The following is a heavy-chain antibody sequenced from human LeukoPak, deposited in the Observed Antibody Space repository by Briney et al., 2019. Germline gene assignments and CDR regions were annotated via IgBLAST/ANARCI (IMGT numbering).Heavy chain of an antibody. J-gene: IGHJ4*02. Sequence: PSETLSLTCTVSGGSISSSSYYWGWIRQPPGKGLEWIGSIYYSGSTYYNPSLKSRVTISVDTPKNQFSLKLSSVTAADTAVYYCARYVSGIVGATGRIDYWGQGTLVTVSS. CDR3: ARYVSGIVGATGRIDY. D-gene: IGHD1-26*01. CDR1: GGSISSSSYY. V-gene: IGHV4-39*01. CDR2: IYYSGST.